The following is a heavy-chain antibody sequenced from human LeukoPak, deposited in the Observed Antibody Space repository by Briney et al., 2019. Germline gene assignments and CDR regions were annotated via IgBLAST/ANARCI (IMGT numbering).Heavy chain of an antibody. CDR2: ISGSGGST. D-gene: IGHD2-2*03. CDR1: GFTFSSYA. CDR3: AKASFGYCSSTSCYFPLFDY. J-gene: IGHJ4*02. V-gene: IGHV3-23*01. Sequence: GGSLRLSCAASGFTFSSYAMSWVRQAPGKGLEWVSAISGSGGSTYYADSVKGRFTISRDNSKNTLYLQMNSLRAEDTAVYYCAKASFGYCSSTSCYFPLFDYWGQGTLVTVSS.